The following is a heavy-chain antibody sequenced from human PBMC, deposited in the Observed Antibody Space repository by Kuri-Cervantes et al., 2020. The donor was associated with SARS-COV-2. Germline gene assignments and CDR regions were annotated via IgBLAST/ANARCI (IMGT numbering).Heavy chain of an antibody. CDR3: ARDLRLGKRLDY. D-gene: IGHD7-27*01. J-gene: IGHJ4*02. CDR2: ISGSGTCT. V-gene: IGHV3-23*01. CDR1: GFTFSNYA. Sequence: ETLSLTCTASGFTFSNYAMNWVRQAPGKGLEWGSTISGSGTCTCYADSVKGRFTISRDNSKNTLYLQMNSLRAEDTAVYYCARDLRLGKRLDYWGQGTLVTVSS.